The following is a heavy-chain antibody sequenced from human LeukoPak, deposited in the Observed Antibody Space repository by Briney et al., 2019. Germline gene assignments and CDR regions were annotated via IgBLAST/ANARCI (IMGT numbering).Heavy chain of an antibody. CDR2: ISSSSSYI. D-gene: IGHD2-2*02. CDR1: GFSFSTYA. J-gene: IGHJ4*02. CDR3: ARAEDIVVVPAAIHPLCFDY. V-gene: IGHV3-21*01. Sequence: NPGGSLRLSCAASGFSFSTYAMNWVRQAPGKGLEWVSSISSSSSYIYYADSVKGRFTISRDNAKNSLYLQMNSLRAEDTAVYYCARAEDIVVVPAAIHPLCFDYWGQGTLVTVSS.